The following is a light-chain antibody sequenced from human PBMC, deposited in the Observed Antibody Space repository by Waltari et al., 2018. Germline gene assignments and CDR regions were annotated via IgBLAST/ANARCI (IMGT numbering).Light chain of an antibody. CDR2: WAS. CDR3: QQYYGTPPT. J-gene: IGKJ1*01. CDR1: QNVLYSSNNKNY. Sequence: DIVMTQSPDSLAVSLGERATINCKCSQNVLYSSNNKNYLAWYQQKPGQPPKLLIYWASTRESGVPDRFSGSGSGTDFTLTISSLQAEDVAVYYCQQYYGTPPTFGQGTKVEIK. V-gene: IGKV4-1*01.